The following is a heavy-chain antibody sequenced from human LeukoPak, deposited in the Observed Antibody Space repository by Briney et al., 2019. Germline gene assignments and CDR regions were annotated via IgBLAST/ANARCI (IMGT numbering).Heavy chain of an antibody. CDR2: MNPNSGNT. J-gene: IGHJ4*02. CDR3: ARGDPHLIAAAGTSDY. V-gene: IGHV1-8*01. Sequence: PGASVKVSCKASGYTFTSYDINWVRQAPGQGLEWMGWMNPNSGNTGYAQKFQGRVTMTRNTSISTAYMELSSLRSEDTAVYYCARGDPHLIAAAGTSDYWGQGTLVTVSS. D-gene: IGHD6-13*01. CDR1: GYTFTSYD.